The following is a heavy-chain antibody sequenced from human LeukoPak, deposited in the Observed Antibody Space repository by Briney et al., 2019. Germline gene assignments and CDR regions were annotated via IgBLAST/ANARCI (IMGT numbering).Heavy chain of an antibody. CDR3: AKGDFDWLLPFDY. CDR1: GFTFSSYA. CDR2: ISGSGGST. Sequence: GGSVRLLCAASGFTFSSYAMSWVRQAPGKGLEWVSAISGSGGSTYYADSVKGRFTISRDNSKNTLYLQMNSLRAEDTAVYYCAKGDFDWLLPFDYWGQGTLVTVSS. J-gene: IGHJ4*02. D-gene: IGHD3-9*01. V-gene: IGHV3-23*01.